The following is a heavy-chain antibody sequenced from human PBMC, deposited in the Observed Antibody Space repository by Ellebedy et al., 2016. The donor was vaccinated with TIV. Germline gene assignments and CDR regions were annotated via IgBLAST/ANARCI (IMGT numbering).Heavy chain of an antibody. CDR1: GFPFGAYS. D-gene: IGHD6-19*01. V-gene: IGHV3-49*03. CDR3: ARDSSGWSRDY. CDR2: IRSHTYGGTT. Sequence: PGGSLRLSCTASGFPFGAYSVSWLRQAPGKGLEWVGLIRSHTYGGTTEYAASVKGRFIISRDESKSTANLDLNSLKIEDTAVYYCARDSSGWSRDYWGQGTLVTVSS. J-gene: IGHJ4*02.